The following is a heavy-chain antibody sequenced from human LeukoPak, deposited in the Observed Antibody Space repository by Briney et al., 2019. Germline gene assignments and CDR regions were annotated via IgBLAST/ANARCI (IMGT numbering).Heavy chain of an antibody. CDR3: ARGRRQMLGYCSSTSCAEYFQH. D-gene: IGHD2-2*01. CDR2: INHSGST. Sequence: SGTLSLTCAVYGGSFSGYYWSWIRQPPGKGLEWIGEINHSGSTNYNPSLKSRVTISVDTSKNQFSLKLSSVTAADTAVYYCARGRRQMLGYCSSTSCAEYFQHWGQGTLVTVSS. CDR1: GGSFSGYY. V-gene: IGHV4-34*01. J-gene: IGHJ1*01.